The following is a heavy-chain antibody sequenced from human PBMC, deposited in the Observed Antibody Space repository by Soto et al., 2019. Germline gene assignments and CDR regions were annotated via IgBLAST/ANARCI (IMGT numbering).Heavy chain of an antibody. CDR1: GFTFSTYA. Sequence: EVQVLGSGGGLVQPGGSLRLSCAASGFTFSTYAMSWVRQAPGRGLEWVSTISGSGGSTYYADSVKGRFTISRDNSKSTIYLQMNSLRAEDTAVYYCGPQILWFGELPDFDYWGQGTLVTVSS. D-gene: IGHD3-10*01. V-gene: IGHV3-23*01. J-gene: IGHJ4*02. CDR2: ISGSGGST. CDR3: GPQILWFGELPDFDY.